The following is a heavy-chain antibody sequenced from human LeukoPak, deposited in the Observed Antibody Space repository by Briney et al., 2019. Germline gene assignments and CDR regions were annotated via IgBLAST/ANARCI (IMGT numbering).Heavy chain of an antibody. V-gene: IGHV4-38-2*01. CDR1: GYSISSGYY. CDR2: IYHSGST. J-gene: IGHJ4*02. CDR3: ARFTLRYFVIDY. D-gene: IGHD3-9*01. Sequence: KSSETLSLTCAVSGYSISSGYYWGWIRQPPGKGLEWIGSIYHSGSTYYNPSLKSRVTISVDTSKNQFSLKLSSVTAADTAVYYCARFTLRYFVIDYWGQGTLVTVSS.